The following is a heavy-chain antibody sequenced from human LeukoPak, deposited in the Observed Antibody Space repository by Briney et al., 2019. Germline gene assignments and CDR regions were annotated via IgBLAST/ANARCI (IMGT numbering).Heavy chain of an antibody. J-gene: IGHJ4*02. CDR3: VKDLLQWYKFDS. V-gene: IGHV3-30*04. CDR2: ISSDGTNK. D-gene: IGHD4-23*01. Sequence: GGSLRLSCAASRFTFRNYAMHWVRQAPGKGLEWVAVISSDGTNKDYADSVKGRFSISRDNSKNTLYLQMNRLRREDTAVYYCVKDLLQWYKFDSWGQGTLVTVSS. CDR1: RFTFRNYA.